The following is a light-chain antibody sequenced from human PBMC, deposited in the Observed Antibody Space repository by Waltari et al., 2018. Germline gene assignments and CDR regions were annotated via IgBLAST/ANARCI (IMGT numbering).Light chain of an antibody. V-gene: IGLV2-11*01. J-gene: IGLJ3*02. CDR1: SRDVGGYNY. CDR3: CSYAGSYTLEV. Sequence: QSALTQPRSVSGSPGQSVTISCTGTSRDVGGYNYVSWYQPHPGKAPKLVIYDVSKRPSGVPDRFSGSKSANTASLTISGLQAEDEADYYCCSYAGSYTLEVFGGGTKLTVL. CDR2: DVS.